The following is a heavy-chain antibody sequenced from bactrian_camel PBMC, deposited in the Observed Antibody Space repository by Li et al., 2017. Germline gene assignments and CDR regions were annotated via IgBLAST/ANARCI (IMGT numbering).Heavy chain of an antibody. V-gene: IGHV3S53*01. J-gene: IGHJ4*01. CDR1: GYQVC. CDR2: IDKSGAT. CDR3: AADRFNLQLARHYSY. Sequence: VQLVESGGGSVQAGGSVTLSCAASGYQVCMGWFRQAPGKEREGVAAIDKSGATTYAGSLAGRFTISKDNVDNRLYLHMNNLKPEDTAIYYCAADRFNLQLARHYSYWGRGTQVTVS. D-gene: IGHD2*01.